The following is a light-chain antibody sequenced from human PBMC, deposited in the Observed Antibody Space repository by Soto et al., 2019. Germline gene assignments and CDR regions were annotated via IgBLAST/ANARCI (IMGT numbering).Light chain of an antibody. CDR1: QSVSSSY. Sequence: EVGLKQSPGALSLSPGERATLSCRASQSVSSSYLAWYQQKPGQAPRLLIYGASTRATGIPARFSGSGSGTEFTLTISSLQSEDFALYYCHQYENWPQTFGQGTKADIK. V-gene: IGKV3D-15*01. CDR2: GAS. J-gene: IGKJ1*01. CDR3: HQYENWPQT.